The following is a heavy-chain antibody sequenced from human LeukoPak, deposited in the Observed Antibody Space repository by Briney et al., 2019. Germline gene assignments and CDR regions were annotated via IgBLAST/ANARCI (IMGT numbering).Heavy chain of an antibody. CDR3: ARDGGFIAARDAFDI. CDR2: ISSSSSTI. CDR1: GFTFSSYS. Sequence: GGSPRLSCAASGFTFSSYSMNWVRQAPGKGLEWVSYISSSSSTIYYADSVKGRFTISRDNAKNSLYLQMNSLRAEDTAVYYCARDGGFIAARDAFDIWGQGTMVTVSS. D-gene: IGHD6-6*01. J-gene: IGHJ3*02. V-gene: IGHV3-48*01.